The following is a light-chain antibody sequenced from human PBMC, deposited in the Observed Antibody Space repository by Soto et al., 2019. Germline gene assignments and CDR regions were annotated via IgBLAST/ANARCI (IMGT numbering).Light chain of an antibody. CDR1: QSVSSQ. CDR3: QQRSNWPEFT. CDR2: DAS. J-gene: IGKJ3*01. Sequence: PGERATLSCRASQSVSSQLAWYQQKPGQAPRLLIYDASNRATGIPARFSGYGSGTDFTLTISSLEPEDFAVYYCQQRSNWPEFTFGPGT. V-gene: IGKV3-11*01.